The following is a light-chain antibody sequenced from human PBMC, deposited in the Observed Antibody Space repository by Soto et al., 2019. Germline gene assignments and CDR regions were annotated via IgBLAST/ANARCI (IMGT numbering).Light chain of an antibody. CDR1: SSNIGAGYD. V-gene: IGLV1-40*01. Sequence: QSVLTQPPTVSGAPGQRVTISCTGSSSNIGAGYDVHWYQQLPGTAPKLLTYGNSNRPSGVPDRFSGSKSGTSASLAITGLQAEDEAAYYCQSYDSSLDVVFGGGTKLTVL. J-gene: IGLJ2*01. CDR2: GNS. CDR3: QSYDSSLDVV.